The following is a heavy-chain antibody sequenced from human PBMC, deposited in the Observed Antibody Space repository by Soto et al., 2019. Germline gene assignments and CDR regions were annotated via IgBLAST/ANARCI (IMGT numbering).Heavy chain of an antibody. D-gene: IGHD4-17*01. CDR2: ISGSASST. J-gene: IGHJ4*02. CDR3: AKVRLAVTTTPFDY. Sequence: EVQLLESGGGLVQPGGSLRLSCTASGFTFSTYAMTWVRQAPGKGLGWVSAISGSASSTYYADSVKGRFTISRDNSKNTLFLQMNSLRAEDTAVYYCAKVRLAVTTTPFDYWGQGTLVTVSS. V-gene: IGHV3-23*01. CDR1: GFTFSTYA.